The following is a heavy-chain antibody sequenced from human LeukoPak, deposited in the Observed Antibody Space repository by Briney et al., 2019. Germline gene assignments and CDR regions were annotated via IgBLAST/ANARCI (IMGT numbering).Heavy chain of an antibody. D-gene: IGHD6-19*01. V-gene: IGHV3-74*01. Sequence: GGPLRLSCAVSGFTFSSYWMHWVRQAPGKGLVWVSHINSDGSDTNYADSVKGRFTISRDNSKNTLYLQMNSLRAEDTAVYYCARNSGWYTSSNWFDPWGQGTLVTVSS. CDR3: ARNSGWYTSSNWFDP. CDR2: INSDGSDT. CDR1: GFTFSSYW. J-gene: IGHJ5*02.